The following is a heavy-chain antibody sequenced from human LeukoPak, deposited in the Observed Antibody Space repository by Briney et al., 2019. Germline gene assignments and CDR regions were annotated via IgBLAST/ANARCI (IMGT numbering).Heavy chain of an antibody. V-gene: IGHV3-48*02. J-gene: IGHJ4*02. CDR1: GFTLSSYE. CDR3: ASRDYFDY. CDR2: ITADSATT. Sequence: PGGSLRLSCAASGFTLSSYEMNWVRQAPGKGLEWVSYITADSATTYYADSVRGRFTISRDNAKNSLYLQMNSLRDEDTAVYYCASRDYFDYWGQGTLVTVSS.